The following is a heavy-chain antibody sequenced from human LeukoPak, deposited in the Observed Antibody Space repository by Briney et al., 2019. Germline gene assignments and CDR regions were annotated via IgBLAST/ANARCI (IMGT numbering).Heavy chain of an antibody. J-gene: IGHJ6*03. CDR1: GGSISSSSYY. Sequence: PSETLSLTCTVSGGSISSSSYYWGWIRQPPGKGLEWIGCIYYSGSTYYNPSLKSRVTISVDTSKNQFSLKLSSVTAADTAVYYCVARYYYYYMDVWGKGTTVTVSS. CDR2: IYYSGST. V-gene: IGHV4-39*01. CDR3: VARYYYYYMDV.